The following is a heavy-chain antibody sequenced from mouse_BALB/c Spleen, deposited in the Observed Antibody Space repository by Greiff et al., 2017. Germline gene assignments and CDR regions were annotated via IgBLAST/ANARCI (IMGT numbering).Heavy chain of an antibody. J-gene: IGHJ4*01. V-gene: IGHV1S81*02. CDR2: INPSNGGT. D-gene: IGHD1-1*01. Sequence: VQLQQSGAELVKPGASVKLSCKASGYTFTSYYMYWVKQRPGQGLEWIGEINPSNGGTNFNEKFKSKATLTVDKSSSTAYMQLSSLTSEDSAVYYCTRGAFYYGSSYDAMDYWGQGTSVTVSS. CDR3: TRGAFYYGSSYDAMDY. CDR1: GYTFTSYY.